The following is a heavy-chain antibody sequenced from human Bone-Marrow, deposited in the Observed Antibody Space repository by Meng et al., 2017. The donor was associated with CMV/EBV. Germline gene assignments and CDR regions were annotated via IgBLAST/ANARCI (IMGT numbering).Heavy chain of an antibody. CDR1: GYTFTGYY. Sequence: ASVKVSCKASGYTFTGYYLHWVRQAPGQGLEWMGWINPNSGGTNYAQKFQGRVTMTRDTYISTAYMELSRRRSDDTAVYYCARGATGYSSVNWFDPWGQGTLVTVSS. CDR3: ARGATGYSSVNWFDP. V-gene: IGHV1-2*02. CDR2: INPNSGGT. D-gene: IGHD6-25*01. J-gene: IGHJ5*02.